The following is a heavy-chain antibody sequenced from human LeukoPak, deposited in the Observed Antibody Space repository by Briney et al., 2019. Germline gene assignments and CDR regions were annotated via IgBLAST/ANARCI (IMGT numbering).Heavy chain of an antibody. D-gene: IGHD6-13*01. CDR2: IYYSGST. CDR1: GGSISSGGYY. V-gene: IGHV4-31*03. J-gene: IGHJ4*02. Sequence: SQTLSLTCTVSGGSISSGGYYWSWIRQHPGKGLEWIGYIYYSGSTYYNPSLKSRVTISVDTSKNQFSLKLSSVTAADTAVYYCARALPDLYSSSWNHFDHWGQGTLVTVSS. CDR3: ARALPDLYSSSWNHFDH.